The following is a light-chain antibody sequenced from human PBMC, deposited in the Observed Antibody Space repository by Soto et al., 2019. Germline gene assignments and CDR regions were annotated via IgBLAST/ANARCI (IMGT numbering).Light chain of an antibody. CDR2: EVS. CDR3: SSYTSSSTYVV. CDR1: SSDVGGYNY. Sequence: QSVLTQPASVSGSPGQSITISCTGTSSDVGGYNYVSWYQQHPGKAPKLMIYEVSNRPSGVSNRFSGSKSGNTASLTISGLQPEDEADYYCSSYTSSSTYVVFGEGTKVTVL. J-gene: IGLJ2*01. V-gene: IGLV2-14*01.